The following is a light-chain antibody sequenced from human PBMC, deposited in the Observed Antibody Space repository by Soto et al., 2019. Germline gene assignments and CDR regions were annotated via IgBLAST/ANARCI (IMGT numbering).Light chain of an antibody. Sequence: DIQMTQSPSSLSASVGDRVTITCRASQSISSYLNCYQQKPGKAPKLLIYAASSLQSGVPSRFSGSGSGTDFTLTISSLQPEDFATYYCQQSYSTRMYTFGQGTKLEIK. CDR2: AAS. CDR3: QQSYSTRMYT. CDR1: QSISSY. V-gene: IGKV1-39*01. J-gene: IGKJ2*01.